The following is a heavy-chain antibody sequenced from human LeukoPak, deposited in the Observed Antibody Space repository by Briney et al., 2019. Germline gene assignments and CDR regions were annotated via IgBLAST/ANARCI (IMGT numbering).Heavy chain of an antibody. Sequence: SETLSLTCTVSGGSISSYYWNWIRQPPGKGLEWIGYISYSGNINYNPSLKSRVTISVDTSKNQFSLKLSSVTAADTAVYYCARGGGYNSPLGYWGQGALVTVSS. D-gene: IGHD5-24*01. CDR1: GGSISSYY. V-gene: IGHV4-59*01. CDR3: ARGGGYNSPLGY. CDR2: ISYSGNI. J-gene: IGHJ4*02.